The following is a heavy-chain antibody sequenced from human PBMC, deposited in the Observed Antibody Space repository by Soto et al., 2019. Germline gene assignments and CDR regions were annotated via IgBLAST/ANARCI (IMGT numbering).Heavy chain of an antibody. CDR1: GFTFSNYW. J-gene: IGHJ6*03. CDR2: INSDGSVS. CDR3: ARGDCVGGPCYSLAGSFYYYMDV. V-gene: IGHV3-74*01. Sequence: EVQLVESGGGLVQHGGSLRLSCAASGFTFSNYWMYWVRQAPGKGLVWVSRINSDGSVSSYADSVKGRLTISRDNVKNTLYLQMNSLRAEDTAVYYCARGDCVGGPCYSLAGSFYYYMDVWGKGTTVTVFS. D-gene: IGHD2-15*01.